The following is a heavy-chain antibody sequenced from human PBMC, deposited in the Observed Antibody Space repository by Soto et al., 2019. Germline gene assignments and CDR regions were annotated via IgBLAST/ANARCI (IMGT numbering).Heavy chain of an antibody. J-gene: IGHJ4*02. CDR2: IYHSGST. CDR1: GGSISSGGYS. D-gene: IGHD3-16*01. V-gene: IGHV4-30-2*01. Sequence: SETLSLTCAVSGGSISSGGYSWSWIRQPPGKGLEWIGYIYHSGSTYYNPSLKSRVTISVDRSKNQFSLKLSSVTAADTAVYYCARAYYDYVWESPKVYYFVYWGQGTLVTVSS. CDR3: ARAYYDYVWESPKVYYFVY.